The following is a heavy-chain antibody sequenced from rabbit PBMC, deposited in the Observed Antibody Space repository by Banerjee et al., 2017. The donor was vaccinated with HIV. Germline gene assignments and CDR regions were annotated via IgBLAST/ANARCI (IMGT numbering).Heavy chain of an antibody. D-gene: IGHD7-1*01. J-gene: IGHJ4*01. CDR1: GIDFSSYG. CDR3: ARRDHYPGGYFNL. CDR2: ICNSDAKS. Sequence: QEQLVESGGGLVTLGGSLKLSCKASGIDFSSYGISWVRQAPGKGPEWIACICNSDAKSYYASWAKGRFTISKTSSTMVTLQMTRLTAAATASYFCARRDHYPGGYFNLWGQGTL. V-gene: IGHV1S45*01.